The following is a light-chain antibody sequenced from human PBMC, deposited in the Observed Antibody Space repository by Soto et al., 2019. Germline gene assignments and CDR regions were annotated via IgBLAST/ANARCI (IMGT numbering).Light chain of an antibody. J-gene: IGLJ2*01. CDR1: SSDVGGYKY. Sequence: QSVLTQPASVSGSPGQSITISCTGTSSDVGGYKYVSWYQQHPAKAPKLMIFEVSNWPSGISNRFSGSKSGNTASLTISGLQAEDEADYYCSSYTSSSTLVFGGGTKVTVL. CDR3: SSYTSSSTLV. V-gene: IGLV2-14*01. CDR2: EVS.